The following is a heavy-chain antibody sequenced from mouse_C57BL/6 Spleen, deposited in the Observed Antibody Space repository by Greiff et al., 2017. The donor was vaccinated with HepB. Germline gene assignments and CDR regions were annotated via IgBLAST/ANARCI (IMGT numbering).Heavy chain of an antibody. CDR2: IDPSDSYT. CDR3: ALGRENFDY. J-gene: IGHJ2*01. V-gene: IGHV1-69*01. D-gene: IGHD4-1*01. CDR1: GYTFTSYW. Sequence: HVQLQQPGAELVMPGASVKLSCKASGYTFTSYWMHWVKQRPGQGLEWIGEIDPSDSYTNYNQKFKGNSTLTVDKSSSTAYMQLSSLTSEDSAVYYCALGRENFDYWGQGTTLTVSS.